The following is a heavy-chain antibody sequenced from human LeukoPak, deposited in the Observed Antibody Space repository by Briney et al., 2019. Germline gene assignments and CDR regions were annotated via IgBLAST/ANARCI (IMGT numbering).Heavy chain of an antibody. D-gene: IGHD4-17*01. J-gene: IGHJ4*02. Sequence: ASVKVSCKASGYTFTSYGISWVRQAPGQGLEWMGWISAYNGNTNYAQKLQGRVTMTTDTSTSTAYMELRSLRSDDTAVYYCAGGFRNRDDYGVLFDYSGQGTLVTVSS. CDR2: ISAYNGNT. V-gene: IGHV1-18*01. CDR1: GYTFTSYG. CDR3: AGGFRNRDDYGVLFDY.